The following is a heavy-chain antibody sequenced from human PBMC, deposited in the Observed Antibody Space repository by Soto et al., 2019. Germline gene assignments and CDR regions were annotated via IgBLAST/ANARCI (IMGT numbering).Heavy chain of an antibody. CDR1: GGSMSEYF. CDR3: ARDGYDGSGSPYPAY. V-gene: IGHV4-59*01. J-gene: IGHJ4*02. Sequence: SETLSLTCTVSGGSMSEYFWSWIRQSPGKGLEWIGYVYYLGSTDYNPSLKSRVTISVDTSKRQFSLKLSSVTVADTAVYYCARDGYDGSGSPYPAYWGPGXQVTVSS. CDR2: VYYLGST. D-gene: IGHD3-10*01.